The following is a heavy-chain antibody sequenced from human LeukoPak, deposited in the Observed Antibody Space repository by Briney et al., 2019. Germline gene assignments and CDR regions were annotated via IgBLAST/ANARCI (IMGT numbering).Heavy chain of an antibody. CDR1: GFTFSSYS. D-gene: IGHD3-9*01. J-gene: IGHJ5*02. CDR3: ARDPLPYGILVHNWFDP. CDR2: ISSSSSYI. Sequence: GGSLRLSCAASGFTFSSYSMNWVRQAPGKGLEWVSSISSSSSYIYYADSVKGRFTISRDNAKNSLYLQMNSLRAEDTAVYYCARDPLPYGILVHNWFDPWGQGTLVTVSS. V-gene: IGHV3-21*01.